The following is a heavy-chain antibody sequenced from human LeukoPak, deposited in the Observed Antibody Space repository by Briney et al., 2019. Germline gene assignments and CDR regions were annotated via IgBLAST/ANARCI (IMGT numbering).Heavy chain of an antibody. CDR1: GCTFSSYS. D-gene: IGHD6-6*01. Sequence: PGGSLRLSCAASGCTFSSYSMNWVRQAPGKGLELVSSISISSSDIYYAGSVKSRFTISTDNATNTLYLQMNSLRAEDTAVYCCARGFEYSSPWGQGTLVTVSS. CDR2: ISISSSDI. V-gene: IGHV3-21*01. J-gene: IGHJ5*02. CDR3: ARGFEYSSP.